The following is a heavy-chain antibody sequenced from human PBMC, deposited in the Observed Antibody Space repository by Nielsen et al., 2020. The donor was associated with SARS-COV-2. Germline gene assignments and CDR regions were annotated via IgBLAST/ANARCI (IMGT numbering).Heavy chain of an antibody. CDR2: IYHSGST. CDR1: GYSISSGYY. V-gene: IGHV4-38-2*02. D-gene: IGHD2-2*01. Sequence: GSLRLSCTVSGYSISSGYYWGWIRQPPGKGLEWIGSIYHSGSTYYNPSLKSRVTISVDTSKNQFSLKLSSVTAADTAVYYCARAILGYCSSTSCYYFDYWGQGTLVTVSS. J-gene: IGHJ4*02. CDR3: ARAILGYCSSTSCYYFDY.